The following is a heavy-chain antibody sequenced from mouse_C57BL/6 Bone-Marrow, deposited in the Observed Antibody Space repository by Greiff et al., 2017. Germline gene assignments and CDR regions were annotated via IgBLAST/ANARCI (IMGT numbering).Heavy chain of an antibody. V-gene: IGHV5-2*01. CDR1: EYEFPSHD. CDR2: INSDGGSI. Sequence: EVKLVESGGGLVQPGESLKLSCESNEYEFPSHDMSWVRKTPEKRLELVAAINSDGGSIYYPDTMERRFIISRDNTKKTLYLQMSSLRSEDTALYYCARLYYGNYGFAYWGQGTLVTVSA. CDR3: ARLYYGNYGFAY. D-gene: IGHD2-1*01. J-gene: IGHJ3*01.